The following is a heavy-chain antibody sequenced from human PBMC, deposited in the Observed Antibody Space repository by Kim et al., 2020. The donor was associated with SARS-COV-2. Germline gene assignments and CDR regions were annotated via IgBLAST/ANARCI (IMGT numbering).Heavy chain of an antibody. V-gene: IGHV4-39*07. D-gene: IGHD3-10*01. J-gene: IGHJ6*02. CDR1: GGSISSSSYY. Sequence: SETLSLTCTVSGGSISSSSYYWGWIRQPPGKGLEWIGSIYYSGSTYYNPSLKSRVTISVDTSKNQFSLKLSSVTAADTAVYYCAREGILWFGELSGLYYYYGMDVWGQGTTVTVSS. CDR3: AREGILWFGELSGLYYYYGMDV. CDR2: IYYSGST.